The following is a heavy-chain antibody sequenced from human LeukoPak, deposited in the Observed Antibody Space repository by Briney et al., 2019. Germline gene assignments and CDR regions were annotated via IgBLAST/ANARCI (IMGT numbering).Heavy chain of an antibody. CDR1: GGSISSLY. D-gene: IGHD6-13*01. CDR2: IYYTGST. J-gene: IGHJ4*02. Sequence: KSSETLSLTCTVSGGSISSLYWSWIRQPPGKGLEWIGHIYYTGSTNYNPSLKSRVPISVDTSKKHFSLKLSSVTAADTAVYYCARTNPGYSSSWYFDSWGQGTLVTVSS. V-gene: IGHV4-59*11. CDR3: ARTNPGYSSSWYFDS.